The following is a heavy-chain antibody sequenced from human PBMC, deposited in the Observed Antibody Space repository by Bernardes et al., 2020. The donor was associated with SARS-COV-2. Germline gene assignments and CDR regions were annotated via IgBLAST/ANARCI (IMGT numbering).Heavy chain of an antibody. CDR2: IIPRFDTT. Sequence: SVKVSCKASEGPFRDYAISWVRQAPGQGLEWLGGIIPRFDTTTYAQKFQGRVTIITDESTSAVYLVLTSLTSDDTAMYYCARGIRNRHYYYGVDVWGQGTTVIVSS. D-gene: IGHD1-20*01. J-gene: IGHJ6*02. CDR1: EGPFRDYA. CDR3: ARGIRNRHYYYGVDV. V-gene: IGHV1-69*05.